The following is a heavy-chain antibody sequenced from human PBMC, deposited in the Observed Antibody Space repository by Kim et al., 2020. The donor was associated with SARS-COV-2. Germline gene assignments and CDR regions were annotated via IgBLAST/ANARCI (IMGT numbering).Heavy chain of an antibody. Sequence: GGSLRLSCAASGFTFSSYAMSWVRQAPGKGLEWVSAISGSGGSTYYADSVKGRFTISRDNSKNTLYLQMNSLRAEDTAVYYCAFSADKGSGSYYNVGTFDYWGQGTLVTVSS. CDR2: ISGSGGST. D-gene: IGHD3-10*01. CDR3: AFSADKGSGSYYNVGTFDY. CDR1: GFTFSSYA. J-gene: IGHJ4*02. V-gene: IGHV3-23*01.